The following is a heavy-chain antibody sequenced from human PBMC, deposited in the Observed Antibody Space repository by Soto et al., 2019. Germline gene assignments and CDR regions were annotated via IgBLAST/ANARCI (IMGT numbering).Heavy chain of an antibody. V-gene: IGHV1-69*02. Sequence: QVQLVQSGAEVKKPGSSVKVSCKASGGTFSRYSITWVRQAPGHGLEWIGRIIPIIGIASYAQKFQGRVTIPADESTXTXXXXLXSXRXXXXXXXXXXXEXRAXXTXIVPAAIDGMDVWGQGTTVTVSS. CDR1: GGTFSRYS. CDR3: XXEXRAXXTXIVPAAIDGMDV. CDR2: IIPIIGIA. D-gene: IGHD2-2*01. J-gene: IGHJ6*02.